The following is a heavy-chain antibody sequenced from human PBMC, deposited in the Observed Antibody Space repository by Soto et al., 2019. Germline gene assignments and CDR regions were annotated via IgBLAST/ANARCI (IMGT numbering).Heavy chain of an antibody. CDR2: IIPMFDEA. D-gene: IGHD3-22*01. Sequence: QVQLMQSGAEMKKPGSSVMVSCRASGGTFSSYALTWVRQAPGQGLEWIGGIIPMFDEAKYAQKFQGRVTITADESTPTAYIELSSLRSEDTAVYFCARAGWHEDISGYYWLDPWGQGTLVTVSS. J-gene: IGHJ5*02. CDR3: ARAGWHEDISGYYWLDP. V-gene: IGHV1-69*01. CDR1: GGTFSSYA.